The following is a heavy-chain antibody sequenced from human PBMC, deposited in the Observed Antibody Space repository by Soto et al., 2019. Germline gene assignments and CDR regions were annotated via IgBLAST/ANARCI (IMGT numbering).Heavy chain of an antibody. CDR1: GFTFSRYA. V-gene: IGHV3-30*04. D-gene: IGHD3-3*01. Sequence: LSCAASGFTFSRYAIHWVRLTPGRGLEWVLAISRDGSYIYYTDSVKGRFTVSRDNSKNTVFVQMNRLIPDDTALYFCARTRNGGVADSFDSWGQGTRVTVSS. J-gene: IGHJ5*01. CDR2: ISRDGSYI. CDR3: ARTRNGGVADSFDS.